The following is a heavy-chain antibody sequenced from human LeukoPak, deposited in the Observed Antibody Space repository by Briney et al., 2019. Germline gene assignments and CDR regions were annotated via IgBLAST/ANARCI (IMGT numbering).Heavy chain of an antibody. Sequence: SVKVSCKASGGTFSSYAISWVRQAPGQGLEWMGGIIPIFGTANYAQKFQGRVTITTDESTSTAYMELSSLRSEDTAVYYCTRGPFLNGNAYNWFDPWGQGTLVTVSS. CDR2: IIPIFGTA. CDR1: GGTFSSYA. D-gene: IGHD1-20*01. V-gene: IGHV1-69*05. J-gene: IGHJ5*02. CDR3: TRGPFLNGNAYNWFDP.